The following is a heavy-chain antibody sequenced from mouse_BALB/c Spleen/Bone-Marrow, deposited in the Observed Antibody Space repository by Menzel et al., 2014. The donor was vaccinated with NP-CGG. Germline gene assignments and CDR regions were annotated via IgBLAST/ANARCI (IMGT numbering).Heavy chain of an antibody. V-gene: IGHV1-22*01. CDR3: ARGRWYY. CDR2: VNPNIGGT. Sequence: SGPELVMPGASVKISCKTSGCTFTDYTLHWVKQSHGKSLEWIGGVNPNIGGTSYNQKFKDKASLTVNKSSTTAYMELRSLTSEDSAVYYCARGRWYYWGQGTTLTVSS. D-gene: IGHD2-3*01. J-gene: IGHJ2*01. CDR1: GCTFTDYT.